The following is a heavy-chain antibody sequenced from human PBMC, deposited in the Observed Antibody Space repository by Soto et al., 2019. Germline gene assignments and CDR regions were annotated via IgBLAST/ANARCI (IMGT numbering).Heavy chain of an antibody. D-gene: IGHD6-19*01. V-gene: IGHV4-34*01. CDR1: GGSFSGYY. Sequence: QVQLQQWGAGLLKPSETLSLTCAVYGGSFSGYYWSWIRQPPGKGLEWIGEINHSGSTNYNPSLKSRVTISVDTSKNQFSLKLSAVTAADTAVYYCARGQHWLVRRRADWYFDLWGRGTLVTVSS. CDR3: ARGQHWLVRRRADWYFDL. J-gene: IGHJ2*01. CDR2: INHSGST.